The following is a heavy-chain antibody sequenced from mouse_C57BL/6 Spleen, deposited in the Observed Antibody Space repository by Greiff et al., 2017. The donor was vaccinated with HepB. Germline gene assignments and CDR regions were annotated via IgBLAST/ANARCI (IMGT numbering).Heavy chain of an antibody. V-gene: IGHV1-9*01. CDR1: GYTFTGYW. D-gene: IGHD2-2*01. CDR2: ILPGSGNT. J-gene: IGHJ3*01. CDR3: ARLGYDGGFAY. Sequence: QVPLQQSGAELMKPGASVKLSCTSTGYTFTGYWIEWVKQRPGHGLEWIGEILPGSGNTNYNEKFKGNATFTADTSSNTAYMHLSSLTTEDAAIYYCARLGYDGGFAYWGQGTLVTVSA.